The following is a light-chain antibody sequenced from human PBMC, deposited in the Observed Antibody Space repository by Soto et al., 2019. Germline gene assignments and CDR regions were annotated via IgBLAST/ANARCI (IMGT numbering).Light chain of an antibody. CDR3: QQYASSPLT. J-gene: IGKJ4*01. Sequence: EIGVTQSPCTLSLSSGDRATLSCRASQSVRSNYLAWYQQKPGQPPRLLIYAASSRANGIPDRFGGSGSGTDFALTISRLEPHDFAVYYCQQYASSPLTFGGGTKVEIK. V-gene: IGKV3-20*01. CDR1: QSVRSNY. CDR2: AAS.